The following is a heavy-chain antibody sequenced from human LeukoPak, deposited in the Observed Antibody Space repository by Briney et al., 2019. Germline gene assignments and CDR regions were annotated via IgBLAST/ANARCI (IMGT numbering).Heavy chain of an antibody. D-gene: IGHD3-22*01. Sequence: PSETLSLTCTVSGGSISSSSYYWGWIRQPPGKGLEWIGSIYYSGSTYYNPSLKSRVTISVDTSKNQFSLKLSSVTAADTAVYYCARDLREGHGAYDSSGIFDYWGQGTLVTVSS. V-gene: IGHV4-39*07. CDR2: IYYSGST. J-gene: IGHJ4*02. CDR1: GGSISSSSYY. CDR3: ARDLREGHGAYDSSGIFDY.